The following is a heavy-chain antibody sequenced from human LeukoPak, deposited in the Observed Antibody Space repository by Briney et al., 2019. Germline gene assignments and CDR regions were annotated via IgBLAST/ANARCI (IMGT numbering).Heavy chain of an antibody. Sequence: SVKVSCKASGGTFSSYAISWVRQAPGQGLEWMGGIIPIFGTANYAQKFQGRVTITADESTSTAYMELSSLRSEDTAVYYCASAAYSSSWDPLAEYFQHWGQGTLVTVSS. CDR3: ASAAYSSSWDPLAEYFQH. CDR2: IIPIFGTA. J-gene: IGHJ1*01. CDR1: GGTFSSYA. V-gene: IGHV1-69*13. D-gene: IGHD6-13*01.